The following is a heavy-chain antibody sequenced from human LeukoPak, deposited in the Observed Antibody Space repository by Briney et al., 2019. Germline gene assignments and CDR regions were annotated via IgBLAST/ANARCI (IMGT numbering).Heavy chain of an antibody. CDR2: ISYDGDNE. J-gene: IGHJ6*02. V-gene: IGHV3-30-3*01. CDR1: GFTFSNFA. CDR3: ARVRGGRSWYYYGMDV. D-gene: IGHD3-16*01. Sequence: GGSLRLSCAASGFTFSNFAMHWVRQAPGKGLEWVAVISYDGDNEYYADSVKGQFTISRDNSKDRLYLQMNSLRPEDTAMYYCARVRGGRSWYYYGMDVWAEGPRSPSP.